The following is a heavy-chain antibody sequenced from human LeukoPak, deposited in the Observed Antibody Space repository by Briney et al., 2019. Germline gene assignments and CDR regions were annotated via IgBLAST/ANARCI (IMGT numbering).Heavy chain of an antibody. CDR1: GGSISSYY. Sequence: SETLSLTCTVSGGSISSYYWSWIRQPPGKGLEWIGYIYYSGSTNYNPLLKSRVTISVDTSKNQFSLKLSSVTAADTAVYYCARGFTVGSNWFDPWGQGTLVTVSS. D-gene: IGHD3-10*01. CDR3: ARGFTVGSNWFDP. CDR2: IYYSGST. J-gene: IGHJ5*02. V-gene: IGHV4-59*01.